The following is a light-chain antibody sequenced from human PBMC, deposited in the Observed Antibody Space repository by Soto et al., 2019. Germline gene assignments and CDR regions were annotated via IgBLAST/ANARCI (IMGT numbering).Light chain of an antibody. CDR1: QSVSANY. Sequence: EIVLTQSPGTLSLSPGERATLSCRASQSVSANYLAWYKQKPGQAPRFLSYGASSRATGIPARFSGSGSGTDFTLTISRLEPEDFSVYYCQQYGSSPPTFGQGTKVEIK. V-gene: IGKV3-20*01. CDR2: GAS. J-gene: IGKJ1*01. CDR3: QQYGSSPPT.